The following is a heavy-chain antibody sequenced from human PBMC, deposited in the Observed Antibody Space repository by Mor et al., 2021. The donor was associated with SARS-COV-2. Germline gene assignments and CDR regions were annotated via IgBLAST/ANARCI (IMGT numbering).Heavy chain of an antibody. CDR3: AREMGTTYYVDY. Sequence: EWMGLINPSGGTTRHAQKFQGRVTMTKDTSTSTVYKELSSLRSEDTAVYYCAREMGTTYYVDYWGQGTLVTVSS. D-gene: IGHD1-26*01. V-gene: IGHV1-46*01. J-gene: IGHJ4*02. CDR2: INPSGGTT.